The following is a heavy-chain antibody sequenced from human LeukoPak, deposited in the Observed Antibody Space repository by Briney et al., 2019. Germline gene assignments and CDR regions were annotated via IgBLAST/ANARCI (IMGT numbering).Heavy chain of an antibody. CDR1: GFTFSSYW. Sequence: GGSPRLSCAAPGFTFSSYWMSWVRQAPGKGLEWVANIKQDGSEKYYVDSVKGRFTISRDNAKNSLYLQMNSLRAEDTAVYYCATWRGSAFDPWGQGTLVTVSS. D-gene: IGHD1-1*01. CDR3: ATWRGSAFDP. CDR2: IKQDGSEK. J-gene: IGHJ5*02. V-gene: IGHV3-7*01.